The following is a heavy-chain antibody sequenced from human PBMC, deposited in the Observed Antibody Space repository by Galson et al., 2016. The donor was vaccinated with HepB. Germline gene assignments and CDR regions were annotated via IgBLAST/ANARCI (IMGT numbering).Heavy chain of an antibody. CDR2: IWHDGSIK. V-gene: IGHV3-33*01. D-gene: IGHD6-13*01. Sequence: SLRLSCAASGFSFSTYGMHWVRQAPGKGLEWVAVIWHDGSIKYYGESVKGRFTISRDNSKNTLFLQMTALRVEDTAVYYCARDYSRSGPMYSYYYMDVWGKGTMVTVSS. CDR1: GFSFSTYG. CDR3: ARDYSRSGPMYSYYYMDV. J-gene: IGHJ6*03.